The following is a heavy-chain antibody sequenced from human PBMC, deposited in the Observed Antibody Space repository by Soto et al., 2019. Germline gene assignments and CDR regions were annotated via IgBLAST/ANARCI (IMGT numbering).Heavy chain of an antibody. Sequence: ASVKVSCKASGYTFTSYAMHWVRQAPGQRLEWMGWINAGNGNTKYSQKFQGRVTITRDTSASTAYMELSSLRSEDTAVYYCAREAVTTFYFDCLWFDPWSQGTLVTVSS. J-gene: IGHJ5*02. CDR2: INAGNGNT. CDR3: AREAVTTFYFDCLWFDP. V-gene: IGHV1-3*01. CDR1: GYTFTSYA. D-gene: IGHD3-9*01.